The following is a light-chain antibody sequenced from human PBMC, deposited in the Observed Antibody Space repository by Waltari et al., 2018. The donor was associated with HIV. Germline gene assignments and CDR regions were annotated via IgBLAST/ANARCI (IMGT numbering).Light chain of an antibody. CDR3: CSYAGSYTLV. CDR2: EIS. V-gene: IGLV2-11*01. Sequence: QSALTHRRSVSGSPGQSLTVSCTGSSSDVGGYNYVSWYQQHPGKAPTLIIYEISKRPSGVPARFSGSKSGNTSSLTISGLQAEDEADYYCCSYAGSYTLVFGGGTKLTVL. CDR1: SSDVGGYNY. J-gene: IGLJ2*01.